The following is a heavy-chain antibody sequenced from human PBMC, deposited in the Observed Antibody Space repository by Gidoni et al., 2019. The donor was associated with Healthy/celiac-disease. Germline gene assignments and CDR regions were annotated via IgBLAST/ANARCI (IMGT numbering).Heavy chain of an antibody. Sequence: QVQLVQSGAEVKKPGASVKVSCKASGYTFTGYYMPLVRQAPGQGLEWMGWINPNSGGTNYAQKFQGRVTMTRDTSISTAYMELSRLRSDDTAVYYCARSTRYSGSYYPFDYWGQGTLVTVSS. CDR2: INPNSGGT. CDR1: GYTFTGYY. D-gene: IGHD1-26*01. CDR3: ARSTRYSGSYYPFDY. V-gene: IGHV1-2*02. J-gene: IGHJ4*02.